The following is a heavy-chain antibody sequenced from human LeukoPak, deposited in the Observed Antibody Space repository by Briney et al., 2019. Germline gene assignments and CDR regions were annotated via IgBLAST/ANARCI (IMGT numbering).Heavy chain of an antibody. J-gene: IGHJ4*02. D-gene: IGHD1-26*01. CDR1: GGSISSYY. V-gene: IGHV4-59*12. Sequence: TSETLSLTCTVSGGSISSYYWSWIRQPPGKGLEWIGYIYYSGSTNYNPSLKSRVTISVDTSKNQFSLKLSSVTAADTAVYYCARETYSGELEYWGQGTLVTVSP. CDR3: ARETYSGELEY. CDR2: IYYSGST.